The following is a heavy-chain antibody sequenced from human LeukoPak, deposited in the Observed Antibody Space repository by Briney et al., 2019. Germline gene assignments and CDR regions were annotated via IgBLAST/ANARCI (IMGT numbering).Heavy chain of an antibody. CDR3: AKGGSGLSY. CDR1: GFTFSNYN. V-gene: IGHV3-21*04. D-gene: IGHD6-19*01. J-gene: IGHJ4*02. Sequence: GGSLRLSCAASGFTFSNYNMNWVRQAPGKGLEWVSSISSSSSYIYYADSVKGRFTISRDNSKNTLYLQMNSLRAEDTAVYYCAKGGSGLSYWGQGTLVTVSS. CDR2: ISSSSSYI.